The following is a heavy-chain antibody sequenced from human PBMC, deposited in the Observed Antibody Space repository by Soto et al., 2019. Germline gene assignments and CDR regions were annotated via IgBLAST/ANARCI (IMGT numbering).Heavy chain of an antibody. D-gene: IGHD2-2*01. CDR2: IDPSDSYT. V-gene: IGHV5-10-1*01. CDR3: ASRYCSSPSCYDDAFDI. CDR1: GYSFTSYW. J-gene: IGHJ3*02. Sequence: GESLKISCKGSGYSFTSYWISWVRQMPGKGLEWMGRIDPSDSYTNYSPSFQGHVTISADKSISTAYLQWSSLKASDTAMYHCASRYCSSPSCYDDAFDIWGQGTMVTVSS.